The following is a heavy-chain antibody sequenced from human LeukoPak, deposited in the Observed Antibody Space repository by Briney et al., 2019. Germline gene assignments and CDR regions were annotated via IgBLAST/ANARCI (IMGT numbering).Heavy chain of an antibody. CDR3: ARVYDFWSGYWDY. Sequence: GASVKVSCKASGYTFTSYYMHWVRQAPGQGLEWMGIINPIGGSTSYAQKFQGRVTMTRDTTMRTVFMELSSLRSEDPAVYYCARVYDFWSGYWDYWGQGTLVTVSS. D-gene: IGHD3-3*01. CDR1: GYTFTSYY. V-gene: IGHV1-46*01. J-gene: IGHJ4*02. CDR2: INPIGGST.